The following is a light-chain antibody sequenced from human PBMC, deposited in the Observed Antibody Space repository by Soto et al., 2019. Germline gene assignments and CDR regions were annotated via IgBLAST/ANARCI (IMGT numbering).Light chain of an antibody. V-gene: IGKV3-15*01. CDR2: GAS. Sequence: EIVMTQSPATLSVSPWERATLSCRASQSVSSNLAWYQQKPGQAPGLFIYGASTRATGIPARFSGSGSGTEFTLTISSLQSEDFAVYYCQQYNDWPLSFGPGTKVDI. J-gene: IGKJ3*01. CDR3: QQYNDWPLS. CDR1: QSVSSN.